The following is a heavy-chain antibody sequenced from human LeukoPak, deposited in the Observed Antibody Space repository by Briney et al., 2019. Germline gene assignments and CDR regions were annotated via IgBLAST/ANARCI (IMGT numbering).Heavy chain of an antibody. CDR1: GFTFTNAW. CDR2: IKSKTDGETT. Sequence: GGSLRLSCVDSGFTFTNAWMSWVRQAPGKGLEWIGRIKSKTDGETTNYAEPVRGRFTISRDDSKSAVYLQMNSLKIEDTAVYYCTTDLGTYYHGSQRLIPIDYLGQGTLVTASS. J-gene: IGHJ4*02. CDR3: TTDLGTYYHGSQRLIPIDY. D-gene: IGHD3-10*01. V-gene: IGHV3-15*01.